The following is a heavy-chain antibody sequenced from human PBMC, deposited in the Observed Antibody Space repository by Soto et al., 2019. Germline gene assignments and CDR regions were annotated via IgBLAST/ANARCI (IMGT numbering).Heavy chain of an antibody. Sequence: GGSLRLSCAASGFTFSSYAMSWVRQAPGKGLEWVSAISGSGGSTYYADSVKGRFTISRDNSKNTLYLQMNSLRAEDTAVYYCARGLEYRSLNYFDYWGQGTLVTVSS. CDR3: ARGLEYRSLNYFDY. J-gene: IGHJ4*02. CDR2: ISGSGGST. V-gene: IGHV3-23*01. D-gene: IGHD2-2*02. CDR1: GFTFSSYA.